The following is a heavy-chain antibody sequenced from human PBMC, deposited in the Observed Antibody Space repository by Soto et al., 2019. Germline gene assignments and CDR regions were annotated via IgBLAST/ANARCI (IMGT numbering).Heavy chain of an antibody. CDR1: GFTFSNYK. CDR2: ISSSANTI. V-gene: IGHV3-48*03. Sequence: PGGSLRLSCAASGFTFSNYKMNWVRQAPGKGLEWVSYISSSANTIHYADSVKGRFTISRDNAKKSLYLQMNSLRAEDTAVYYCARDEYGGAYDYWGQGTLVTVSS. CDR3: ARDEYGGAYDY. D-gene: IGHD4-17*01. J-gene: IGHJ4*02.